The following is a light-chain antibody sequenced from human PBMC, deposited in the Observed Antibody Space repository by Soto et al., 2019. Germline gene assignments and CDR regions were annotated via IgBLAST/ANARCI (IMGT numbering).Light chain of an antibody. Sequence: QSALTQPASVSGSPVQSITISCTGASSDIGGYNYVSWYQQHPGKAPKLMIYEVSNRPSGVSNRFSGSKSDNTASLTISGLQAEDEADYYCSSYTSTSTLYVFGTGTKLTVL. V-gene: IGLV2-14*01. CDR2: EVS. CDR1: SSDIGGYNY. J-gene: IGLJ1*01. CDR3: SSYTSTSTLYV.